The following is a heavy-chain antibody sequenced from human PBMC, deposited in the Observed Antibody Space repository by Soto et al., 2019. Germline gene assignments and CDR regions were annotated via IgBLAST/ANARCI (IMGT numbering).Heavy chain of an antibody. V-gene: IGHV5-10-1*01. CDR2: IDPSDSYT. CDR1: GYSFTGYW. CDR3: ATLRVGFGELLTY. Sequence: PGESLKISCKGSGYSFTGYWISWVRQMPGKGLEWMGRIDPSDSYTNYSPSFQGHVTISADKSISTVYLQWSSLKASDTAMYYCATLRVGFGELLTYWGQGTLVTVSS. J-gene: IGHJ4*02. D-gene: IGHD3-10*01.